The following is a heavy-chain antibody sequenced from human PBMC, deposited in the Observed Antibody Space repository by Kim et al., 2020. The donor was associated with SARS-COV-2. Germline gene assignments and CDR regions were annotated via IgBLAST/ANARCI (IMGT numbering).Heavy chain of an antibody. Sequence: GGSLRLSCAASGFTFSSYSMNWVRQAPGKGLEWVSSISSSSSYIYYADSVKGRFTISRDNAKNSLYLQMNSLRAEDTAVYYCARDWEVVGATTGGSFDYWGQGTLVTVSS. J-gene: IGHJ4*02. V-gene: IGHV3-21*01. D-gene: IGHD1-26*01. CDR1: GFTFSSYS. CDR2: ISSSSSYI. CDR3: ARDWEVVGATTGGSFDY.